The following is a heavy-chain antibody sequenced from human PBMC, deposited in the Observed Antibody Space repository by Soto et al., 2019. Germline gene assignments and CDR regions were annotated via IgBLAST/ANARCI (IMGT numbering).Heavy chain of an antibody. D-gene: IGHD3-3*01. CDR1: GGSISSYY. V-gene: IGHV4-59*01. CDR3: ARTLRFLEWLPFDY. Sequence: SETLSLTCTVSGGSISSYYWSWIRQPPGKGLEWIGYIYYSGSTNYNPSLKSRVTISVDTSKNQFSLKLSSVTAADTAVYYCARTLRFLEWLPFDYWGQGTLVTVSS. CDR2: IYYSGST. J-gene: IGHJ4*02.